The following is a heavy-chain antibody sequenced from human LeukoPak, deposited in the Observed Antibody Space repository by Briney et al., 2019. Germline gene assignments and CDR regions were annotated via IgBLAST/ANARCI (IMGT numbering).Heavy chain of an antibody. J-gene: IGHJ3*02. CDR3: ARGEDEHIVVVTAISVSFDI. Sequence: GGSLRLSCAASGFTFSSYSMNWVRQAPGKGLEWVSSISSSSSYIYYADSVKGRFTISRDNAKNSLYRQMNSLRAEDTAVYYCARGEDEHIVVVTAISVSFDIWGQGTMVTVSS. D-gene: IGHD2-21*02. V-gene: IGHV3-21*01. CDR1: GFTFSSYS. CDR2: ISSSSSYI.